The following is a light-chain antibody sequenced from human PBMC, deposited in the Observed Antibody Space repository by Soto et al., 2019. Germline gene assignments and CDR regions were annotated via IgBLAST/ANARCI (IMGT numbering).Light chain of an antibody. V-gene: IGKV3-20*01. CDR3: QQYGTVPPRYT. J-gene: IGKJ2*01. CDR1: QRMSSNY. CDR2: GTS. Sequence: ELVLTQSPGTLSLSPGERATLSCRASQRMSSNYLAWYQQKPGQSPRLLIYGTSSRATGIPDRFSGSGSGTDFNLTISGLEPEDSAVYYCQQYGTVPPRYTFGQGTKLEIK.